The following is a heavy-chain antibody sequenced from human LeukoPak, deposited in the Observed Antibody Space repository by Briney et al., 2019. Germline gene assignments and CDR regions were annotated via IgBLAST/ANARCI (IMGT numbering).Heavy chain of an antibody. V-gene: IGHV1-2*02. CDR1: GYIFTAYY. CDR2: IKANSGDT. CDR3: TRVGDDYPY. J-gene: IGHJ4*02. D-gene: IGHD5-24*01. Sequence: GASVTVSCKASGYIFTAYYLHWVRQAPGQKPEWMGWIKANSGDTNYAQKFQGRVTMTRDTSIRTVYMELSGLTADDTAVYYCTRVGDDYPYWGQGTLVTVSS.